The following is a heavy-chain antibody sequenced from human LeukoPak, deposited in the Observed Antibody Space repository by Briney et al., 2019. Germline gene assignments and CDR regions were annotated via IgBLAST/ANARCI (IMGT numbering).Heavy chain of an antibody. CDR1: GFTFGDYY. Sequence: GGSLGLSCAASGFTFGDYYMSWIRQAPGKGLEWVSYISTSGSTIYYADSVKGRFTISRDNAKNSLYLQMNSLRTEDTAVYYCARGTEMATMGSWFDPWGQGTLVTVSS. V-gene: IGHV3-11*04. J-gene: IGHJ5*02. CDR2: ISTSGSTI. CDR3: ARGTEMATMGSWFDP. D-gene: IGHD5-24*01.